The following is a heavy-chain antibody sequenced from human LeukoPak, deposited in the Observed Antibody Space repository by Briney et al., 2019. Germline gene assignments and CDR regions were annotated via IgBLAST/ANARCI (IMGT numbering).Heavy chain of an antibody. D-gene: IGHD3-3*01. CDR2: ISWNSGSI. CDR1: GFTFDDYA. CDR3: ARGEYDFWSGSYYYMDV. J-gene: IGHJ6*03. V-gene: IGHV3-9*01. Sequence: GRSLRLSCAASGFTFDDYAMHWVRQAPGKGLEWVSGISWNSGSIGYADSVKGRFTISRDNAKNSLYLQMNSLRAEDTAVYYCARGEYDFWSGSYYYMDVWGKGTTVTVSS.